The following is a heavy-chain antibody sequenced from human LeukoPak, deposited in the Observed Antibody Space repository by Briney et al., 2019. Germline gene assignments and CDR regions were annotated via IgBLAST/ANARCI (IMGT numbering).Heavy chain of an antibody. V-gene: IGHV3-53*01. CDR1: GFTVSSNH. D-gene: IGHD6-13*01. Sequence: PGGSLRLSCAASGFTVSSNHMSWVRQAPGMGLEWVSVIYSGGSAYSADSVKGRFTISRDNSKNTLYLQMNSLRAEDTAVYYCAKVPTRQLTYYFDYWGQGTLVTVSS. CDR2: IYSGGSA. J-gene: IGHJ4*02. CDR3: AKVPTRQLTYYFDY.